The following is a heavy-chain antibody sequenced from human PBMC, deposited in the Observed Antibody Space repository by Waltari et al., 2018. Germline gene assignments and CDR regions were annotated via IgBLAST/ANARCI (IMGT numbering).Heavy chain of an antibody. Sequence: QVQLQESGPGLVKPSQTLSLTCTVSGGSISSGSYYWSWIRQPAGKGLEWIGRIYTSGSTNYNPSLKSRVTISVDTSKNHFSLKLSSVTAADTAVYYCARAVGSYYYYYGMDVWGQGTTVTVSS. J-gene: IGHJ6*02. D-gene: IGHD2-15*01. CDR2: IYTSGST. V-gene: IGHV4-61*02. CDR1: GGSISSGSYY. CDR3: ARAVGSYYYYYGMDV.